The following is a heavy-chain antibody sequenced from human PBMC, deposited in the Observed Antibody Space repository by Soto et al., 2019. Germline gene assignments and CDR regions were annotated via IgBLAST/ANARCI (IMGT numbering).Heavy chain of an antibody. J-gene: IGHJ4*02. CDR2: IIPIFGTA. V-gene: IGHV1-69*01. CDR3: ARGGYGDYRHYFDY. CDR1: GGTFSRHA. Sequence: QVQLVQSGAEVRKPGSSVKVSCKASGGTFSRHAISWVRQAPGQGLEWMGGIIPIFGTANHAQKFQGRVTIIADESTSTVYMELSSLRSEDTAMYYCARGGYGDYRHYFDYWGQGTLVTVSS. D-gene: IGHD4-17*01.